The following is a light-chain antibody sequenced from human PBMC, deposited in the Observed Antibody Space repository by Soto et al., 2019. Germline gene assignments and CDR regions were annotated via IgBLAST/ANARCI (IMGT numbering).Light chain of an antibody. CDR3: GTWDSSLTIGVI. V-gene: IGLV2-14*01. J-gene: IGLJ2*01. CDR1: SSDVGGYNY. Sequence: QSVLTQPASVSGSPGQSITISCTGTSSDVGGYNYVSWYQQHPGKAPKLMIYEVSNRPSGVSNRFSGSKSGTLATLDITGLQTGDEADYYCGTWDSSLTIGVIFGGGTKLTVL. CDR2: EVS.